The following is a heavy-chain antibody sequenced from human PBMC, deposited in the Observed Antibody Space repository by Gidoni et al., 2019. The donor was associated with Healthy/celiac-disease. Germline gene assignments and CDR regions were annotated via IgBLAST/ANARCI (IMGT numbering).Heavy chain of an antibody. CDR3: ARDRYDFWSGYPYFDY. Sequence: EVQLVESGGGLVQPGGSLRLSCAASGVTFSSYSMNWVRQAPGKGLEWVSYISSSSSIIYYADSVKGRFTISRDNAKNSLYLQMNSLRAEDTAVYYCARDRYDFWSGYPYFDYWGQGTLVTVSS. CDR2: ISSSSSII. V-gene: IGHV3-48*01. J-gene: IGHJ4*02. D-gene: IGHD3-3*01. CDR1: GVTFSSYS.